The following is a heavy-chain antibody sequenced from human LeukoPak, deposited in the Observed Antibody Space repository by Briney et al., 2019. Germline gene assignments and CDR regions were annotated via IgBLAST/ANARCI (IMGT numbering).Heavy chain of an antibody. Sequence: GGSLRLSCAASGFTFSSYWVYWVRQAPGKGLVWVSRINSDGSDTSCADSVQGRFTISRDNAKNTLYLQMNSLRAEDTAVYYCASCVAVPGLPDYWGQGTLVTVSS. CDR3: ASCVAVPGLPDY. J-gene: IGHJ4*02. CDR2: INSDGSDT. D-gene: IGHD6-19*01. V-gene: IGHV3-74*01. CDR1: GFTFSSYW.